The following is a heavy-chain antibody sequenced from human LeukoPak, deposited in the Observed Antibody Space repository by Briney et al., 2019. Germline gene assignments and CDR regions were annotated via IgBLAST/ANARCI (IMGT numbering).Heavy chain of an antibody. J-gene: IGHJ3*01. D-gene: IGHD1-1*01. Sequence: GALVKVSCKASGYTFTGYYMHWVRQAPGQGLEWMGWINPNSGGTNYAQKFQGRVTMTRDTSISTAYMELSRLRSDDTAVYYCARTNERERGGESFHFWGQGTMVTVSS. CDR2: INPNSGGT. V-gene: IGHV1-2*02. CDR1: GYTFTGYY. CDR3: ARTNERERGGESFHF.